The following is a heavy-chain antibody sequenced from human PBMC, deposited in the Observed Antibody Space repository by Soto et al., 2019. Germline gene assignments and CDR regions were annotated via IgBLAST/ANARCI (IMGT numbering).Heavy chain of an antibody. CDR3: VRGGGGGRFDP. CDR1: GFTFGDSY. Sequence: PGGSLRLSCAGSGFTFGDSYMSWIRQAPGKGLEWLSYISPGSRYPAYADSVKGRFTISRDNAKRSLYLQMMSLTAEDTAIYYCVRGGGGGRFDPWGQVTMVTFSS. V-gene: IGHV3-11*06. D-gene: IGHD2-15*01. CDR2: ISPGSRYP. J-gene: IGHJ5*02.